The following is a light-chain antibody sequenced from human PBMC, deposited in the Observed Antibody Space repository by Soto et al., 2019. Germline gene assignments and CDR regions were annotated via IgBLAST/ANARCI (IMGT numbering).Light chain of an antibody. CDR3: QQSYSTPRT. CDR1: QSISSS. Sequence: DIQMTQSPSSLSASVRDRVTITCRASQSISSSLNWYQQKPGKAPKLLIYAASSLQSGVPSRFSVSGSGTDFTLTISSLQPEYFATYYCQQSYSTPRTFGQGTKVEIK. CDR2: AAS. J-gene: IGKJ1*01. V-gene: IGKV1-39*01.